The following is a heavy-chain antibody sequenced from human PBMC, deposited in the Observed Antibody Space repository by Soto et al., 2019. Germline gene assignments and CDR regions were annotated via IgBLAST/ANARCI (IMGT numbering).Heavy chain of an antibody. CDR3: ARYFPFGHQLLRVLAI. J-gene: IGHJ3*02. D-gene: IGHD2-2*01. V-gene: IGHV4-31*03. CDR1: GGSISSGGYY. CDR2: IYYSGST. Sequence: SSETLSLTCTVSGGSISSGGYYWSWIRQHQGKGLEWIGYIYYSGSTYYNPSLKSRVTISVDTSKNQFSLKLSSVTAADTAVYYCARYFPFGHQLLRVLAISGLGTIVLVSS.